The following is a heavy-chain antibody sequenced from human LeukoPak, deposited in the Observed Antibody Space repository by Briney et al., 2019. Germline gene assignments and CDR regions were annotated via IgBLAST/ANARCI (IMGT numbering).Heavy chain of an antibody. CDR1: GGSISSSSYY. CDR2: IYYSGST. Sequence: PSETLSLTCTVSGGSISSSSYYWGWIRQPPGKGLEWIGSIYYSGSTYYNPSLKSRVTISVDTSKNQFSLKLSSVTAADTAVYYCARELGGRTLQHWGQGTLVTVSS. CDR3: ARELGGRTLQH. J-gene: IGHJ1*01. V-gene: IGHV4-39*07. D-gene: IGHD2-15*01.